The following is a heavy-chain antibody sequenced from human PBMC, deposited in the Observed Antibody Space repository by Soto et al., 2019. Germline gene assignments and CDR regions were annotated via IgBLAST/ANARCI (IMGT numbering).Heavy chain of an antibody. CDR1: GFTFSSYW. Sequence: SLRLSCAASGFTFSSYWMSWVRQAPGKGLEWVANIKQDGSEKYYVDSVKGRFTISRDNAKNSLYLQMNSLRAEDTAVYYCAYDFCSGYYSHYYYGMDVWGQGTTVTVSS. D-gene: IGHD3-3*01. CDR3: AYDFCSGYYSHYYYGMDV. J-gene: IGHJ6*02. V-gene: IGHV3-7*01. CDR2: IKQDGSEK.